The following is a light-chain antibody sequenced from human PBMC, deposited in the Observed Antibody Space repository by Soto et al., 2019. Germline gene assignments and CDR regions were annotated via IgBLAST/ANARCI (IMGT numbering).Light chain of an antibody. J-gene: IGKJ4*01. V-gene: IGKV1-39*01. CDR2: SAS. Sequence: DIQMTQSPSSLSASVGDRVTITCRASQSISRYLNWYQQKPGEAPKLLIYSASSLQSGVPSRFSGSGSGTDFTLTISSLQPEDFATYYCQQGHSFPLTFGGGTKVDIK. CDR3: QQGHSFPLT. CDR1: QSISRY.